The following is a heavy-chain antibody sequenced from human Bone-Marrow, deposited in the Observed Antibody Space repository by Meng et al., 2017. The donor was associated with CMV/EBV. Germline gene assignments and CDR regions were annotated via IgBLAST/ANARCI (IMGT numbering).Heavy chain of an antibody. J-gene: IGHJ6*02. CDR2: ISSSSSYI. D-gene: IGHD6-6*01. CDR3: ARDASWYSSPFGYYYGMDV. CDR1: GFTFSSYS. Sequence: GGSLRLSCAASGFTFSSYSMNWVRQAPGKGLEWVSSISSSSSYIYYVDSVKGRFTSSRDNAKNSLYLQMNSLRAEDTAVYYCARDASWYSSPFGYYYGMDVWGQGTTVTVSS. V-gene: IGHV3-21*01.